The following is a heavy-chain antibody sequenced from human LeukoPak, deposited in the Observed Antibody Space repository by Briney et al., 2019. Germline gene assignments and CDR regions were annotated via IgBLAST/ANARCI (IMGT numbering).Heavy chain of an antibody. CDR2: IRYDGSNK. CDR3: ASPLLYYGSGSYGY. V-gene: IGHV3-30*02. J-gene: IGHJ4*02. CDR1: GFTFSSYG. Sequence: GGSLRLSCAASGFTFSSYGMHWVRQAPGKGLEWVAFIRYDGSNKYYADSVKGRFTISRDNSKNTLYLQMNSLRAEDTAVYYCASPLLYYGSGSYGYWGQGTLVTVSS. D-gene: IGHD3-10*01.